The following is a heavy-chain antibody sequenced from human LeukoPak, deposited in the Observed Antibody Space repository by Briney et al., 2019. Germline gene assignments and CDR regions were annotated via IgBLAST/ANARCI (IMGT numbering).Heavy chain of an antibody. D-gene: IGHD6-6*01. J-gene: IGHJ4*02. V-gene: IGHV2-70*04. CDR3: ARRTSSSFYFDY. CDR1: GFSLSTSGMR. Sequence: SGPTLVNPTQTLTLTCTFSGFSLSTSGMRVSWIRQPPGKALEWLARIDWDEDKFYSTSLKTRLTISKDTSKNQVVLTMTNMDPVDTATYYCARRTSSSFYFDYWGQGTLVTVSS. CDR2: IDWDEDK.